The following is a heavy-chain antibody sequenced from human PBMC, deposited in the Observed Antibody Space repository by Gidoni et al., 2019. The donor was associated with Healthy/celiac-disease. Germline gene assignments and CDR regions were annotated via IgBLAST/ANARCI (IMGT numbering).Heavy chain of an antibody. CDR1: GFTFSSYA. CDR3: VKGVLGLGYDFDY. J-gene: IGHJ4*02. D-gene: IGHD3-16*01. V-gene: IGHV3-64D*06. CDR2: ISSNGGST. Sequence: EVQLVESGGGLVQPGGSLRLSSSASGFTFSSYAMHWVRQAPGKGLEYVSAISSNGGSTYYADSVKGRFTISRDNSKNTLYLQMSSLRAEDTAVYYCVKGVLGLGYDFDYWGQGTLVTVSS.